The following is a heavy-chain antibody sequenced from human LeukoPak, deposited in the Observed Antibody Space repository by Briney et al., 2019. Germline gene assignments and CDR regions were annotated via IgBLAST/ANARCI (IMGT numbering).Heavy chain of an antibody. D-gene: IGHD3-10*01. V-gene: IGHV3-23*01. J-gene: IGHJ4*02. Sequence: PGGSLRLSCAASGFTFSTYAMSWVRQAPGKGLEWVSAISGSGRSTYYADSVKGWFTISRDNSKNTLYLQMNSLRAEDTAVYYCAKEGYYYGSGTIGYYFDYWGQGTLVTVSS. CDR1: GFTFSTYA. CDR3: AKEGYYYGSGTIGYYFDY. CDR2: ISGSGRST.